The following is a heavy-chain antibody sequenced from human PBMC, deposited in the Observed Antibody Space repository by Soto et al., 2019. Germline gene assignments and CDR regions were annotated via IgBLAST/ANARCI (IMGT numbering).Heavy chain of an antibody. Sequence: SETLSLTCTVSGGSISSGGYYWSWIRQHPGKGLEWIGYIYYSGSTYYNPSLMSRVTISVDTSKNQFSLKLSSVTAADTAVYYCARGALWFGETYGMDVWGQGTTVTVSS. V-gene: IGHV4-31*03. CDR1: GGSISSGGYY. CDR2: IYYSGST. CDR3: ARGALWFGETYGMDV. J-gene: IGHJ6*02. D-gene: IGHD3-10*01.